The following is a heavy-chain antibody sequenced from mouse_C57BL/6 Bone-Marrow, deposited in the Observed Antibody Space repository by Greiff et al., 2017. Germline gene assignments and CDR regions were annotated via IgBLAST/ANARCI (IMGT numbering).Heavy chain of an antibody. V-gene: IGHV14-3*01. D-gene: IGHD1-1*01. CDR2: IDPANGNT. CDR3: ASLPSYYGSSPSRYFDV. J-gene: IGHJ1*03. CDR1: GFNIKNTY. Sequence: EVKLQQSVAELVRPGASVKLSCTASGFNIKNTYMHWVKQRPEQGLEWIGRIDPANGNTKYAPKFQGKATITADTSSNTADLQLSSLTSEDTAIYYCASLPSYYGSSPSRYFDVWGTGTTVTVSS.